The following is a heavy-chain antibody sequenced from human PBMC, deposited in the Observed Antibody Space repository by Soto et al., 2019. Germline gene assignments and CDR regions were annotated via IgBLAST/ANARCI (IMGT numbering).Heavy chain of an antibody. D-gene: IGHD1-7*01. CDR3: ARDLITGTTSPY. V-gene: IGHV1-69*13. CDR2: IIPIFGTA. J-gene: IGHJ4*02. CDR1: GGTFSSYA. Sequence: SVKVSFKASGGTFSSYAISWLRQAPGQGLEWMGGIIPIFGTANYAQKFQGRVTITADESTSTAYMELSSLRSEDTAVYYCARDLITGTTSPYWGQGTLVTVSS.